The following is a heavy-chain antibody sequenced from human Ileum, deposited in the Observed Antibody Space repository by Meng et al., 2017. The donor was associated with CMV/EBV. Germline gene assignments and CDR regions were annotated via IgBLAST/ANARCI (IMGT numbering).Heavy chain of an antibody. CDR2: IYVSGST. J-gene: IGHJ4*02. CDR1: GGSITSYY. D-gene: IGHD1-14*01. Sequence: QVQRRESGPGLAKPSETLSLTCCISGGSITSYYWSWIRQPAGKGLEWIGRIYVSGSTNYNPSLKSRVTMSVDTSKNQFSLKLSSVTAADTAIYYCAKGTGVTDPFDYWGQGTLVTVSS. V-gene: IGHV4-4*07. CDR3: AKGTGVTDPFDY.